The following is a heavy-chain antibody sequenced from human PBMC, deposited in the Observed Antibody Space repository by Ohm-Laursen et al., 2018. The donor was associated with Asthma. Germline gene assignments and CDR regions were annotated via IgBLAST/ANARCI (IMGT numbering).Heavy chain of an antibody. CDR1: GGTFSTYA. CDR3: ARDMEDSTSSGWFDP. CDR2: ILPFAGSS. V-gene: IGHV1-69*06. D-gene: IGHD6-6*01. Sequence: SSVKVSCKASGGTFSTYAISWLRQAPGQGPEWMGAILPFAGSSNYAQKFQGRVTITADTSTSTAYMELSRLRSEDTAAYFCARDMEDSTSSGWFDPWGQGTHVTVSS. J-gene: IGHJ5*02.